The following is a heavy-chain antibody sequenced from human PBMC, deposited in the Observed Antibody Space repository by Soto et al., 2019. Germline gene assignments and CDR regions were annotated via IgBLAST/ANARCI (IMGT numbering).Heavy chain of an antibody. V-gene: IGHV3-23*01. D-gene: IGHD2-15*01. CDR1: GFTFSSYA. Sequence: GGSLRLSCAASGFTFSSYAMSWVRQAPGKGLEWVSAISGSGGSTYYADSVKGRFTISRDNSKNTLYLQMNSLRAEDTAVYYCAKDLWALVVVAASTFDYWGQGTLVTVSS. CDR2: ISGSGGST. J-gene: IGHJ4*02. CDR3: AKDLWALVVVAASTFDY.